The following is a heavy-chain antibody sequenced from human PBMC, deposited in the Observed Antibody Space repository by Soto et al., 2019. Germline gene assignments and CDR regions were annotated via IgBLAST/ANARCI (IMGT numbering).Heavy chain of an antibody. V-gene: IGHV4-39*01. D-gene: IGHD6-6*01. J-gene: IGHJ6*02. Sequence: PSETLSLTCTVSGASMTKNNHYWAWIRQPPGKGLEWIATTFYSGNTNYTPSLKSRVTVSVATTNNLSSLQLSSVTAPDSAVYYCARHRLYSSSCGPVGMDVWGQGTTVTVSS. CDR1: GASMTKNNHY. CDR3: ARHRLYSSSCGPVGMDV. CDR2: TFYSGNT.